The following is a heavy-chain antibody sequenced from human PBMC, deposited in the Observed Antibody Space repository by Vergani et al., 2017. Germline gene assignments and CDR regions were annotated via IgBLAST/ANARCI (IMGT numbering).Heavy chain of an antibody. CDR3: ARDLDILTGYTEQEGNPRFDY. Sequence: QVQLVQSGAEVKKPGASVKVSCKASGYTFTGYYMHWVRQAPGQGLEWMGWINPNSGDTNYAQKFQGRVTMTRDTSISTAYMELSRLRSDDTAVYYCARDLDILTGYTEQEGNPRFDYWGQGTLVTVSS. CDR2: INPNSGDT. CDR1: GYTFTGYY. V-gene: IGHV1-2*02. J-gene: IGHJ4*02. D-gene: IGHD3-9*01.